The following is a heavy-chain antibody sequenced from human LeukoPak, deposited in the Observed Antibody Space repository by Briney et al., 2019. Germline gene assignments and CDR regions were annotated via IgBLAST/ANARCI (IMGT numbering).Heavy chain of an antibody. CDR1: RFAFSNYV. D-gene: IGHD3-3*01. CDR3: AKRGSDFRALEY. J-gene: IGHJ4*02. V-gene: IGHV3-23*01. Sequence: PGGSLRLSCAASRFAFSNYVMKWARQPPGKGLEWVSSIAASGGATYYADSMKGRFTISRDNSKNTLYLQMTSLKAEDTAVYYCAKRGSDFRALEYWGQGTLVTVSS. CDR2: IAASGGAT.